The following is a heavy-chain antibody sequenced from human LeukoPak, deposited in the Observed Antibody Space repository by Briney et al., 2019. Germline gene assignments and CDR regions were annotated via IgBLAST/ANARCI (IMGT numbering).Heavy chain of an antibody. CDR2: ISGGGSAT. V-gene: IGHV3-23*01. D-gene: IGHD3-22*01. J-gene: IGHJ4*02. CDR3: AKNSDISVYYSEGFDY. CDR1: GFTFSNFA. Sequence: GGSLRLSCAASGFTFSNFAMNWVRQAPGKGLEWVSAISGGGSATFYAASVKGRFTISRDNSKNTVFLQVNSLRAEDTAVYYCAKNSDISVYYSEGFDYWGQGTLATVSS.